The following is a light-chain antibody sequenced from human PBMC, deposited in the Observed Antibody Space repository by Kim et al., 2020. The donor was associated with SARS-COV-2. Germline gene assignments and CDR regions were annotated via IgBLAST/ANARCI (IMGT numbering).Light chain of an antibody. Sequence: GRSITFSCTGTSSDVGTYTLATCYHQHHGKASERMLYDVIKQPSGVSKRFSASKSGNTASLTISGLQAEDEADYFCCSYAGSSTSVFGGGTKLTVL. CDR3: CSYAGSSTSV. CDR1: SSDVGTYTL. V-gene: IGLV2-23*02. CDR2: DVI. J-gene: IGLJ2*01.